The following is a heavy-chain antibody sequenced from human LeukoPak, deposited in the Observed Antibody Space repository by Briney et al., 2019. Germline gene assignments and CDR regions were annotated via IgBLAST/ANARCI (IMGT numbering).Heavy chain of an antibody. CDR3: AANPYCYDSSGYLDY. CDR2: IVVGSGNT. J-gene: IGHJ4*02. Sequence: SVKVSCKASGFTFTSSAMQWVRQARGQRLEWIGWIVVGSGNTNYAQKFQERVTITRDMSTSTAYMELSSLRSEDTAVYYCAANPYCYDSSGYLDYWGQGTLVTVSS. V-gene: IGHV1-58*02. CDR1: GFTFTSSA. D-gene: IGHD3-22*01.